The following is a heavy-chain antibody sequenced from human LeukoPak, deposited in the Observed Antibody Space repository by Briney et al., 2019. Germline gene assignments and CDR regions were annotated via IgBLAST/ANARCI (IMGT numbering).Heavy chain of an antibody. V-gene: IGHV4-39*07. CDR1: GGSISSSRYY. CDR2: ISYTGST. J-gene: IGHJ4*02. Sequence: SETLSLTCTVSGGSISSSRYYWGWIRQPPGKGLEWIGSISYTGSTYYNPSLKSRVTISVDTSKNQFSLKLSSVTAADTAVYYCAREWASGSYAGLDYWGQGTLVTVSS. D-gene: IGHD1-26*01. CDR3: AREWASGSYAGLDY.